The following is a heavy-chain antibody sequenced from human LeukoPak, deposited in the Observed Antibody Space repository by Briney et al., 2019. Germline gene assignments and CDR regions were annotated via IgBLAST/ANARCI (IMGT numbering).Heavy chain of an antibody. CDR1: GDSISNYY. D-gene: IGHD4-23*01. V-gene: IGHV4-59*01. CDR3: ARGGVYGGNSIFQH. J-gene: IGHJ1*01. CDR2: IHHSGST. Sequence: SETLSLTCTVSGDSISNYYWSWIRQPPGKGLEWIGYIHHSGSTNYNPSLKSRVTISVDTSKKQFSPMVASVTAADTAVYYCARGGVYGGNSIFQHWGQGTLATVSS.